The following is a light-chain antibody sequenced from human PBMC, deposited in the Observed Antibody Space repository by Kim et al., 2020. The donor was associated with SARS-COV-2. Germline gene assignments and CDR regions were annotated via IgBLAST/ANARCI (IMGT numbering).Light chain of an antibody. J-gene: IGKJ4*02. CDR1: QNINTN. Sequence: VSPGERATLSCRASQNINTNLAWFQQKPGQAPRLLIYGASTRATGFPARFSGSGSGTDFTLTINSLQSEDFAIYYCQQYTYWPLTFGGGTKVDIK. CDR2: GAS. V-gene: IGKV3-15*01. CDR3: QQYTYWPLT.